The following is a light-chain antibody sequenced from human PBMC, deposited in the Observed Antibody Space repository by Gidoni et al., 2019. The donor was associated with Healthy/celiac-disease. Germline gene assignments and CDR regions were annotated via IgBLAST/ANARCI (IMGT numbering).Light chain of an antibody. Sequence: EIVLTQSTGTLSLSPGERATLSCRARQSVSSSYLAWYQQKPGQAPRLLIYGASSRATGIPDRFSGSGSGTDFTLTISRLEPEDFAVYYCQQYGSSRWTFGQXTKVEIK. CDR3: QQYGSSRWT. V-gene: IGKV3-20*01. J-gene: IGKJ1*01. CDR1: QSVSSSY. CDR2: GAS.